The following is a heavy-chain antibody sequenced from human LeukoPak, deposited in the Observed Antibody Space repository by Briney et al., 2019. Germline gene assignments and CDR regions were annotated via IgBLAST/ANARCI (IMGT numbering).Heavy chain of an antibody. D-gene: IGHD4-11*01. CDR1: GFTFSSYS. Sequence: GGSLRLSCAASGFTFSSYSMNWVRQAPGKGLEWVSGINWSSDIIAYADSVKGRFTISRDNAKNSLYLQMNSLRADDMALYYCARKRGDDYSDYYFDYWGQGTLVTVSS. V-gene: IGHV3-9*03. J-gene: IGHJ4*02. CDR3: ARKRGDDYSDYYFDY. CDR2: INWSSDII.